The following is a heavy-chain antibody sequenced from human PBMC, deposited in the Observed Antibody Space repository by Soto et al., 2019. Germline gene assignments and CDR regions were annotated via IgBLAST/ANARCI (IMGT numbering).Heavy chain of an antibody. Sequence: ASVKVSCKASGYTFTSYAMHWVRQAPGQRLEWMGWLNAGNGNTKYSQKFQGRVTITRDTSASTAYMELSSLRSEDTAVYYCAIDTGPYYDFWSGKRPYYYYYMDVWGKGTTVTVSS. CDR2: LNAGNGNT. CDR3: AIDTGPYYDFWSGKRPYYYYYMDV. J-gene: IGHJ6*03. CDR1: GYTFTSYA. D-gene: IGHD3-3*01. V-gene: IGHV1-3*01.